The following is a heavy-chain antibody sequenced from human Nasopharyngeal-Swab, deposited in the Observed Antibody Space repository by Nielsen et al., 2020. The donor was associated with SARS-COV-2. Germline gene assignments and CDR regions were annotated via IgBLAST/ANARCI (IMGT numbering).Heavy chain of an antibody. D-gene: IGHD2-2*01. CDR1: GYTFTSHH. J-gene: IGHJ5*02. Sequence: ASVKVSCKASGYTFTSHHIHWVRQPPGQGLEWMGLLNPSAGSTSYAQKFQGRVTMTRDTSTSTVSMELSSLRSEDTAVYYCAREDIGVVPVAMGYNWFDPWGQGTLVTVAS. CDR3: AREDIGVVPVAMGYNWFDP. V-gene: IGHV1-46*01. CDR2: LNPSAGST.